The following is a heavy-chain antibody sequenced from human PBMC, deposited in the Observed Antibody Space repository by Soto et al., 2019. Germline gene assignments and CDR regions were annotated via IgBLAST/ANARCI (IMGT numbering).Heavy chain of an antibody. D-gene: IGHD2-2*01. J-gene: IGHJ5*02. CDR1: GGSISRYY. CDR3: ARVVVVVVPAANQMNNWFDP. V-gene: IGHV4-59*01. Sequence: SETLSLTCTGSGGSISRYYWSWIRQPPGKGLQWIGYIYYSGNTNYNPSLKSRVTISVDTSKSQFSLKLSSVTAADTAVYYCARVVVVVVPAANQMNNWFDPWGQGTLVTVS. CDR2: IYYSGNT.